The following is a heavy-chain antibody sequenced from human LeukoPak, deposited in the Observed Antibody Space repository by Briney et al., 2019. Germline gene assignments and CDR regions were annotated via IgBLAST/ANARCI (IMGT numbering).Heavy chain of an antibody. CDR1: GFTFSSYE. D-gene: IGHD6-13*01. V-gene: IGHV3-48*03. J-gene: IGHJ4*02. Sequence: GGSLRLSCAASGFTFSSYEMNWVRQAPGKGLEWVSYISSGASTIYYADSVKGRFTISRDNAKNSLYLRMNSLRAEDTAVYYCARDPGYSSSWPNPFDYWGQGTLVTVSS. CDR2: ISSGASTI. CDR3: ARDPGYSSSWPNPFDY.